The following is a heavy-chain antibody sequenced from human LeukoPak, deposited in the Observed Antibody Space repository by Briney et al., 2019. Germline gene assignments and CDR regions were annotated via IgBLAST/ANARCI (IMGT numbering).Heavy chain of an antibody. V-gene: IGHV3-23*01. CDR2: ISGSGGSP. Sequence: PGGSLRLFYAASGFTFSCYAMIWLRQAPGKGLEGVSAISGSGGSPYYADSVKGRFTISRDNSKNTPYLQMNSLRAEDTAVYYCAKDGMGYDSSGYLQNGFFDYWGQGTLVTVSS. CDR1: GFTFSCYA. J-gene: IGHJ4*02. CDR3: AKDGMGYDSSGYLQNGFFDY. D-gene: IGHD3-22*01.